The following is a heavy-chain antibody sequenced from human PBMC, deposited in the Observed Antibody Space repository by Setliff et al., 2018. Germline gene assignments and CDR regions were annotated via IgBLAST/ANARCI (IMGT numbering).Heavy chain of an antibody. CDR1: GFTFSSYW. D-gene: IGHD2-2*01. CDR3: ARIAVVPGIMDASDM. CDR2: INPDGSGK. J-gene: IGHJ3*02. Sequence: GGSLRLSCAASGFTFSSYWMNWVRQAPGKGLEWVANINPDGSGKYYVGSVKGRFTISRDNSKNSLYLEMSSLRAEDTSLYFCARIAVVPGIMDASDMWGQGTKVTVSS. V-gene: IGHV3-7*01.